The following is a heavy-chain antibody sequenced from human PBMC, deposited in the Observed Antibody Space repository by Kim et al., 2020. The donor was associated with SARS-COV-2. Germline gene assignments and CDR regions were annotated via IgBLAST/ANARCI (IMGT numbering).Heavy chain of an antibody. CDR2: ISYDGSNK. CDR1: GFTFSSYG. Sequence: GGSLRLSCAASGFTFSSYGMHWVRQAPGKGLEWVAVISYDGSNKYYADSVKGRFTISRDNSKNTLYLQMNSLRAEDTAVYYCAKDRRYSSSWYSPAHYYGMDVWGQGTTVTVSS. CDR3: AKDRRYSSSWYSPAHYYGMDV. V-gene: IGHV3-30*18. D-gene: IGHD6-13*01. J-gene: IGHJ6*02.